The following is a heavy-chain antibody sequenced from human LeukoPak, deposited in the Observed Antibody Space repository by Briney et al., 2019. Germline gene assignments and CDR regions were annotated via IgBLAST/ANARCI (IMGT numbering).Heavy chain of an antibody. CDR3: TGVSHVDY. J-gene: IGHJ4*02. D-gene: IGHD3-3*02. Sequence: PGGSLRLSCGDSGFTFSSYAMTWVPQAPGKGLEWISGLNWNGGSTRYADSVKGRFTISRDNAKNSLYLQMNSLRAEDTAVYYCTGVSHVDYWGQGTLVTVSS. CDR2: LNWNGGST. V-gene: IGHV3-20*04. CDR1: GFTFSSYA.